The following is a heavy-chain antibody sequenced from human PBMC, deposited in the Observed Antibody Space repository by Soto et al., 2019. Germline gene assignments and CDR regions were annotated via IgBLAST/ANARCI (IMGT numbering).Heavy chain of an antibody. CDR3: VREGYYDTSGYHAFDI. CDR1: GYTFTSYY. Sequence: GASVKVSCKASGYTFTSYYMHWVRQAPGQGLEGMGIINPSGGGTSYAQKFQGRVTMTRDTSTSTVYLELSSLRSEDTAVYYFVREGYYDTSGYHAFDIWGQGTTVTVSS. V-gene: IGHV1-46*01. CDR2: INPSGGGT. J-gene: IGHJ3*02. D-gene: IGHD3-22*01.